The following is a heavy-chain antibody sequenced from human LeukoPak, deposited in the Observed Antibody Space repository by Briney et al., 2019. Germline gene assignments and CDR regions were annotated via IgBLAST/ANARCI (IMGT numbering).Heavy chain of an antibody. J-gene: IGHJ4*02. V-gene: IGHV3-21*01. D-gene: IGHD1-26*01. Sequence: GGSLRLSCAASRFTFSSYSMNWVRQAPGKGLEWVSSISSSSSYIWYADSVKGRFTISRDNAKNSLYLQMNSLRAEDTAVYYCAKAPYSGSYDAHFDYWGQGTLVTVSS. CDR2: ISSSSSYI. CDR1: RFTFSSYS. CDR3: AKAPYSGSYDAHFDY.